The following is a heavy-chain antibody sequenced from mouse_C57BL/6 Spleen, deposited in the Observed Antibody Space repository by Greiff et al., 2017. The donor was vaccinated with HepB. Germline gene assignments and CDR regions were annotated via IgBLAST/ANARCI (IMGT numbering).Heavy chain of an antibody. V-gene: IGHV1-39*01. J-gene: IGHJ2*01. Sequence: EVKLMESGPELVKPGASVKISCKASGYSFTDYNMNWVKQSNGKSLEWIGVINPNYGTTSYNQKFKGKATLTVDQSSSTAYMQLNSLTSEDSAVYYCARWVTTVVARGYYFDYWGQGTTLTVSS. D-gene: IGHD1-1*01. CDR1: GYSFTDYN. CDR3: ARWVTTVVARGYYFDY. CDR2: INPNYGTT.